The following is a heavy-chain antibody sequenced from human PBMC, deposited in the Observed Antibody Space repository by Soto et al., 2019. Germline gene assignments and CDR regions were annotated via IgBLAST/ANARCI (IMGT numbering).Heavy chain of an antibody. D-gene: IGHD4-17*01. J-gene: IGHJ4*02. CDR1: GGSIRSYY. Sequence: QVQLQESGPGLVKPSETLSLTCTVSGGSIRSYYWSWIRQPPGKGLECIGYIYYSGSTNYNPSLKSRVTISVDTSKNQCSLKLSSVIAADTAIYYCARNYGDYVDYWGQGTLVTVSS. CDR3: ARNYGDYVDY. V-gene: IGHV4-59*08. CDR2: IYYSGST.